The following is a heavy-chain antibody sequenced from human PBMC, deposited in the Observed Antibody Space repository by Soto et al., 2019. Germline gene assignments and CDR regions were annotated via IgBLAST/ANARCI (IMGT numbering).Heavy chain of an antibody. CDR2: ISGSGGST. J-gene: IGHJ4*02. D-gene: IGHD4-17*01. CDR1: GFTFSSYA. Sequence: EVQLLESGGGLVQPGGSLRLSCAASGFTFSSYAMSWVRQAPGKGLEWVSAISGSGGSTYYADSVKGRFTISRDNSKNTLYLQMNSLRAEDTAVYYCVKVDSYGDYVEGVDYWGQGTLVTVSS. CDR3: VKVDSYGDYVEGVDY. V-gene: IGHV3-23*01.